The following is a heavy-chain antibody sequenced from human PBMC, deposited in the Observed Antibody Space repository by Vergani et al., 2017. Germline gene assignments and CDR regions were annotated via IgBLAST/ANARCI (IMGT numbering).Heavy chain of an antibody. J-gene: IGHJ2*01. CDR2: IYNSGNG. V-gene: IGHV4-39*01. Sequence: QMQLQESGPGLVKASETLSLTCTVSGDSIISRSYYWGWIRQPPGKGLEWIGSIYNSGNGDSSSSLKSRVTISADTSKNQFSLWLTSVIAADTAVYYCASGKYYSDSTAHFRGRYFDVWGRGTLVTVPS. CDR3: ASGKYYSDSTAHFRGRYFDV. CDR1: GDSIISRSYY. D-gene: IGHD3-16*01.